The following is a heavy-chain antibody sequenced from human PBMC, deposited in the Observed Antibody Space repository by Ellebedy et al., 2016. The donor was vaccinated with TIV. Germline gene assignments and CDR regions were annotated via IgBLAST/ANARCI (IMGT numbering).Heavy chain of an antibody. CDR1: GFTFSNYA. D-gene: IGHD5-24*01. Sequence: PGGSLRLSCAASGFTFSNYAMSWVRQAPGKGLEWVSAISSSGGRTFYADSVKGRFTISRDNSNNTLYLQINGLRAEDTAVYYCATVDGSYLRFHYWGQGSLVTVSS. CDR2: ISSSGGRT. J-gene: IGHJ4*02. V-gene: IGHV3-23*01. CDR3: ATVDGSYLRFHY.